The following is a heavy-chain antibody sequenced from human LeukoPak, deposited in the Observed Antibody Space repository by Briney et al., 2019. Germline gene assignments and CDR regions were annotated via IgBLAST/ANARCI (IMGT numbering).Heavy chain of an antibody. CDR2: IYYSGST. CDR3: ARGVGQLVRGRSPPTDY. D-gene: IGHD6-13*01. CDR1: GGSISSYY. Sequence: SETLSLTCTVSGGSISSYYWSWIRQPPGKGLEWIGYIYYSGSTNYNPSLKSRVTISVDTSKNQFSLKLSSVTAADTAVYYCARGVGQLVRGRSPPTDYWGQGTLVTVSS. V-gene: IGHV4-59*01. J-gene: IGHJ4*02.